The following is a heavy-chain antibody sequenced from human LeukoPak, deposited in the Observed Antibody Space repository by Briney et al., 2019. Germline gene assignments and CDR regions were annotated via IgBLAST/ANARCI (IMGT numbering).Heavy chain of an antibody. D-gene: IGHD6-19*01. V-gene: IGHV4-34*01. CDR1: GGSFSGYY. CDR2: INHSGST. CDR3: AREAHSSGWYRRLWGNYNDY. J-gene: IGHJ4*02. Sequence: PSETLSLTCAVYGGSFSGYYWSWIRQPPGKGLEWIGEINHSGSTNYNPSLKSRVTISVDTSKNQFSLKLSSVTAADTAVYYCAREAHSSGWYRRLWGNYNDYRGQGTLVTVSS.